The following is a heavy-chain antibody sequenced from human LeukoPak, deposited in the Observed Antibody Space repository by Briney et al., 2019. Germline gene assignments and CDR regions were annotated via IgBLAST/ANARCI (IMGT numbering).Heavy chain of an antibody. CDR3: ARVSCTGGTCHLDS. V-gene: IGHV4-59*01. Sequence: ETLSLTCTVSGGSITHFFWSFIRQPPTKGPEYIGYIYHTGAIDYNPSLKSRLTMSADKSTNQFSLNLRSVTAADTAVYYCARVSCTGGTCHLDSWGQGILVTVSS. J-gene: IGHJ4*02. D-gene: IGHD2-8*02. CDR1: GGSITHFF. CDR2: IYHTGAI.